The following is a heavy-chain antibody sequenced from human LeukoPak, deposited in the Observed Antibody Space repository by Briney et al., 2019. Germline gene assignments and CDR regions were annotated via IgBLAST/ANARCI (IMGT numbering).Heavy chain of an antibody. Sequence: PGGSLRLSCAASGFTLSSSGMHWVRQAPGKGLEWVAVIWGDENHKYYGDSVRGRFTISRDNARNTLYLQMDSLRVEDTAVYYCARDVGSAPFDYWGQGTLVTVSS. CDR2: IWGDENHK. CDR3: ARDVGSAPFDY. V-gene: IGHV3-33*01. J-gene: IGHJ4*02. D-gene: IGHD6-25*01. CDR1: GFTLSSSG.